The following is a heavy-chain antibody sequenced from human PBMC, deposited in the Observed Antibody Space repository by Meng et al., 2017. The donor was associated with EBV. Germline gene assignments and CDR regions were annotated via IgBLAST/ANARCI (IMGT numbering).Heavy chain of an antibody. CDR2: IYYTGST. J-gene: IGHJ5*02. CDR1: GGSVNNESYY. Sequence: QVQLQESGPGLVKPSASLSHPCTGSGGSVNNESYYWGWIRQPPGKGLEYIGSIYYTGSTNYNSSLKSRVTISLDKSKNQFSLKLTSLTAADTAIYYCARGDYTNYPRWFDPWGQGTLVTVSS. V-gene: IGHV4-61*01. CDR3: ARGDYTNYPRWFDP. D-gene: IGHD4-11*01.